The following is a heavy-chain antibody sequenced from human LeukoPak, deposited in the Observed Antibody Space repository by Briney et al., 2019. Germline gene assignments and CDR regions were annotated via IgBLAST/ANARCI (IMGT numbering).Heavy chain of an antibody. V-gene: IGHV1-2*02. J-gene: IGHJ4*02. Sequence: GASVKVSCKASGYTFTGYYMHWVRQAPGQGLEWMGWINPNSGGTNYAQKFQGRVTMTRDTSISTAYMELSRLRSDDTAVYYCARILFRPTVTNAADYWGQGTLVTVSS. CDR1: GYTFTGYY. CDR2: INPNSGGT. CDR3: ARILFRPTVTNAADY. D-gene: IGHD4-17*01.